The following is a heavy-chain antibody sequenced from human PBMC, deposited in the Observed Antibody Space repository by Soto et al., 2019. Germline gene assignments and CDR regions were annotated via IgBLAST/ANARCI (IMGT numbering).Heavy chain of an antibody. D-gene: IGHD6-6*01. V-gene: IGHV4-34*01. CDR2: INHSGST. J-gene: IGHJ4*02. Sequence: TSETLSLTCAVYGGSFSCYYWSWIRQPPGKGLEWIGEINHSGSTNYNPSLKSRVTISVDTSKNQFSLKLSSVTAADTAVYYCARERGGLIAARPYYFDYWGQGTLVTVSS. CDR3: ARERGGLIAARPYYFDY. CDR1: GGSFSCYY.